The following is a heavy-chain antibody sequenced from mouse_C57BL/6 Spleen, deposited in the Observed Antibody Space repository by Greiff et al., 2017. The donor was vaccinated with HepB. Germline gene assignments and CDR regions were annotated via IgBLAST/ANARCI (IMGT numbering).Heavy chain of an antibody. CDR3: VKAVPYYGSGLAY. CDR2: IRNKANGYTT. Sequence: EVNLVESGGGLVQPGASLRLSCAASGFTFTDYYMSWVRQPPGKAPEWLALIRNKANGYTTEHTASVKGRFTISRDNSQNVLYLQRNTLRAEDSATYYCVKAVPYYGSGLAYWGQGTLVTVSA. V-gene: IGHV7-4*01. CDR1: GFTFTDYY. J-gene: IGHJ3*01. D-gene: IGHD1-1*01.